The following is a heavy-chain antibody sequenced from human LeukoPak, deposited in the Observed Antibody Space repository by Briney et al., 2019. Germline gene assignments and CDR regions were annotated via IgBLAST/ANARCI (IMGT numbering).Heavy chain of an antibody. CDR1: GFSFSSYA. CDR3: AKAIHFGVVIRGHGSRLNFDY. V-gene: IGHV3-23*01. CDR2: ISKSGDST. Sequence: GGSLRLSCAASGFSFSSYAMSWVRQAPGKGLEWVSAISKSGDSTFYADSVKGRFTISRDNSKNTLYLQMNSLRAEDTAVYYCAKAIHFGVVIRGHGSRLNFDYWGQGTLVTVSS. D-gene: IGHD3-3*01. J-gene: IGHJ4*02.